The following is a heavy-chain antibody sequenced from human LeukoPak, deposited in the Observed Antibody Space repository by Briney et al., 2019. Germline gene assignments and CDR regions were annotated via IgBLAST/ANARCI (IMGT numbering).Heavy chain of an antibody. V-gene: IGHV3-48*03. CDR3: ASSCSGGSCYFD. CDR2: ISSSGSTI. CDR1: GFTFSSYE. D-gene: IGHD2-15*01. Sequence: GGSLRLPCAASGFTFSSYEMNWVRQAPGKGLEWVSYISSSGSTIYYADSVKGRFTIPRDNAKNSLYLQMNSLRAEDTAVYYCASSCSGGSCYFDWGQGTLVTVSS. J-gene: IGHJ4*02.